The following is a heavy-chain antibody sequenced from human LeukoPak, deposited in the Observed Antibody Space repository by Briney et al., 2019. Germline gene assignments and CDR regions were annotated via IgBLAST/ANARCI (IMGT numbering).Heavy chain of an antibody. CDR3: ARDYYDSSGYLDY. V-gene: IGHV1-69*05. J-gene: IGHJ4*02. CDR1: GGTFSSYA. Sequence: ASVKVSCKASGGTFSSYAISWVRQAPGQGLEWMGGIIPIFGTANYAQKFQGRVTITTDESTSTAYMELSSPRSEDTAVYYCARDYYDSSGYLDYWGQGTLVTVSS. D-gene: IGHD3-22*01. CDR2: IIPIFGTA.